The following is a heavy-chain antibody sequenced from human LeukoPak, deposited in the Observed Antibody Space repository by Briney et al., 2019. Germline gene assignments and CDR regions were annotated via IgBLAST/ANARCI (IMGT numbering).Heavy chain of an antibody. CDR2: ISSSSSYI. CDR3: AREDTYYYGSGFDY. Sequence: PGGSLRLSCAASGFTFSSYSMNWVRQAPGKGLEWVSSISSSSSYIYYADSVKGRFTISRDNAKNSLYLQMNSLRAEDTAVYYCAREDTYYYGSGFDYWGQGTLVTVPS. J-gene: IGHJ4*02. CDR1: GFTFSSYS. D-gene: IGHD3-10*01. V-gene: IGHV3-21*01.